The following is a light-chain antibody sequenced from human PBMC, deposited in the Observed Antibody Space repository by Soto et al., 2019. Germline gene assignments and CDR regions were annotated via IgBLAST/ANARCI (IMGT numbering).Light chain of an antibody. CDR2: ATS. CDR3: QQYGRSGT. V-gene: IGKV3-20*01. CDR1: QSVSRTY. J-gene: IGKJ1*01. Sequence: EIVLTQSPVTLSWSPGERSTLSFRASQSVSRTYLAWYQQKPVQAPRLLIYATSSRAAGIPDRFSGSGSGTDFTLTISRLEPEDFAVYYCQQYGRSGTFGQGTKVDIK.